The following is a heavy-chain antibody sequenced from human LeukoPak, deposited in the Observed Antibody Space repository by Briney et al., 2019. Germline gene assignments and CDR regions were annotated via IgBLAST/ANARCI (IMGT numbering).Heavy chain of an antibody. Sequence: SQTLSLTCTVSGGSISSGDYYWGWIRHPPGKGLEWIGYIYYSGSTYYNPSLKSRVTISVDTSKNQFSLKLSSVTAADTAVYYCARTKRVTPLGYDAFDIWGQGTMVTVSS. CDR3: ARTKRVTPLGYDAFDI. CDR1: GGSISSGDYY. CDR2: IYYSGST. V-gene: IGHV4-30-4*01. J-gene: IGHJ3*02. D-gene: IGHD7-27*01.